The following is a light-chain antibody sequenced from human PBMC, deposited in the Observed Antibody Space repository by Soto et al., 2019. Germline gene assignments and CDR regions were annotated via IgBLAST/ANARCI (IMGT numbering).Light chain of an antibody. Sequence: QSVLTQPASVSGSPGQSIAISCIGTSSDVGAYDYVSWYQQHPDRAPKLMVYEVHNLPSGVSNRFSGSKSVNTATLTISRLQPEDEADYYCASHTSSNTRVFGTGTKVTVL. CDR3: ASHTSSNTRV. J-gene: IGLJ1*01. CDR2: EVH. CDR1: SSDVGAYDY. V-gene: IGLV2-14*03.